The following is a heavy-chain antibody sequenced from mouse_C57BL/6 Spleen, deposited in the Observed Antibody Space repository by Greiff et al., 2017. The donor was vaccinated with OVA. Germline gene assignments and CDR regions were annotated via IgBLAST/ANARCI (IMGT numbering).Heavy chain of an antibody. J-gene: IGHJ2*01. CDR1: GYTFTSYW. CDR3: AREILRFLSFDY. Sequence: VQLQQPGAELVRPGSSVKLSCKASGYTFTSYWMHWVQQRPIQGLEWIGNIDPSDSATHYNQKFKDKVTLTVDKSSSTAYMQLSSLTSEDSAVYYCAREILRFLSFDYWGQGTTLTVSS. V-gene: IGHV1-52*01. D-gene: IGHD1-1*01. CDR2: IDPSDSAT.